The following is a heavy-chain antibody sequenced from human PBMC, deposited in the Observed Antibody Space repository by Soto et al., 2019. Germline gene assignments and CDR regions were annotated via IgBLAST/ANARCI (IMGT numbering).Heavy chain of an antibody. CDR1: GGSISSSSYY. CDR2: IYYSGST. Sequence: QLQLQESGPGLVKPSETLSLTCTVSGGSISSSSYYWGWIRQPPGKGLEWIGSIYYSGSTYYNPSLKSRVTISVDTSRNHFSLKLSSVTAADTAVYYCARHPIPDYDILTGFFSYFDYWGQGTLVTVSS. V-gene: IGHV4-39*01. J-gene: IGHJ4*02. CDR3: ARHPIPDYDILTGFFSYFDY. D-gene: IGHD3-9*01.